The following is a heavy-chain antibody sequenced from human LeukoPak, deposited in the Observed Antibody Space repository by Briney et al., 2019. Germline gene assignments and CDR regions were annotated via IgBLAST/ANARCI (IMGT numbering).Heavy chain of an antibody. CDR3: ATGPRIAAAAVFDP. Sequence: GASVKVSCKASGGTFSSYAISWVRQAPGKGLEWMGGFDPEDGETIYAQKFQGRVTMTEDTSTDTAYMELSSLRSEDTAVYYCATGPRIAAAAVFDPWGQGTLVTVSS. CDR2: FDPEDGET. D-gene: IGHD6-13*01. V-gene: IGHV1-24*01. J-gene: IGHJ5*02. CDR1: GGTFSSYA.